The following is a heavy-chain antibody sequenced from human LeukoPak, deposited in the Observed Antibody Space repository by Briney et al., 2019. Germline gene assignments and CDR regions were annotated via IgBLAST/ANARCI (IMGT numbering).Heavy chain of an antibody. D-gene: IGHD2-15*01. Sequence: PSETLSLTCTVSGASISNDYWSWTRHPPRKGLKWIGYIHNTGRTNYNPSLKSRVTISADTSKNQFSLRLSSVTAADTAIYYCARYAATGGPNWFDPWGPGTLVTVSS. J-gene: IGHJ5*02. CDR2: IHNTGRT. V-gene: IGHV4-59*01. CDR1: GASISNDY. CDR3: ARYAATGGPNWFDP.